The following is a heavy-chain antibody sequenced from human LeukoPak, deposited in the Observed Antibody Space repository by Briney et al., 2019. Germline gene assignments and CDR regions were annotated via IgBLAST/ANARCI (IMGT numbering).Heavy chain of an antibody. J-gene: IGHJ4*02. D-gene: IGHD3-3*01. CDR3: ARVGPGPWKEWYFDY. CDR2: IIPIFGTA. V-gene: IGHV1-69*13. Sequence: SVKVSCKASGGTFSSYAISWVRQAPGQGLEWMGGIIPIFGTANYAQKFQGRVTITADESTSTAYMELSSLRSEDTAVYYCARVGPGPWKEWYFDYWGQGTLVTVSS. CDR1: GGTFSSYA.